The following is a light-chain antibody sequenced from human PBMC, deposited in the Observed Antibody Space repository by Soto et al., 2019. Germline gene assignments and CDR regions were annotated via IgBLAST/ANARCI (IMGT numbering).Light chain of an antibody. CDR3: QQYTTNPYT. V-gene: IGKV1-5*03. CDR1: QGISSW. J-gene: IGKJ2*01. Sequence: DIQMTQSPSTLSASVGDRVTITCRASQGISSWLAWYQQKPGRAPKLLIYKASSLESGVPSRFSGSGSGTEFTLPISSLQPDDFATYYCQQYTTNPYTFGQGTKLEI. CDR2: KAS.